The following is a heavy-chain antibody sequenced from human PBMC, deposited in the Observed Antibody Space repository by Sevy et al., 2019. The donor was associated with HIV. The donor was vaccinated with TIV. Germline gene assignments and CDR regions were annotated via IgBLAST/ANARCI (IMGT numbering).Heavy chain of an antibody. D-gene: IGHD5-18*01. CDR2: TYYRSKWYN. V-gene: IGHV6-1*01. CDR3: ARTPTAMGTGYFDY. CDR1: GDSVSSNSAA. J-gene: IGHJ4*02. Sequence: SQTVSLTCAISGDSVSSNSAAWNWIRQSPSRGIEWLGMTYYRSKWYNDYAVSVKSRITINPDTSKNQFSLQLNSVTPEDTAVYYCARTPTAMGTGYFDYWGQGTLVTVSS.